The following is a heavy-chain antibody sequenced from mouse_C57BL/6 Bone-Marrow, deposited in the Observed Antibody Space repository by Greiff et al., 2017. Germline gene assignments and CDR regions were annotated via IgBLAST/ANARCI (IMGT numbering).Heavy chain of an antibody. D-gene: IGHD2-4*01. Sequence: QVTLKVSGPGILQPSQTLSLTCSFSGFSLSTFGMGVGWIRQPSGKGLEWLAHIWWDDDKYYNPALKSRLTLSKDTSKNQVFLKIANVDTADTATYYCARIAIYYDYDDGYYYAMDYRGQGTSVTVSS. CDR1: GFSLSTFGMG. CDR3: ARIAIYYDYDDGYYYAMDY. J-gene: IGHJ4*01. CDR2: IWWDDDK. V-gene: IGHV8-8*01.